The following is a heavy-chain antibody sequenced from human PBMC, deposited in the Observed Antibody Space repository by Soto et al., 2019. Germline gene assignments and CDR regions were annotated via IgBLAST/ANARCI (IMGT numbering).Heavy chain of an antibody. CDR3: ARDPIGGFCSSTSCRPNWFDP. CDR1: GFTFSSYN. Sequence: PGGSLRLSCAASGFTFSSYNMNWVRQAPGKGLEWVSSISSSGSYIYYTDSVKGRFTISRDNAKNSLYLQINSLRAEDTAVYYCARDPIGGFCSSTSCRPNWFDPWGQGTLVTVSS. V-gene: IGHV3-21*01. D-gene: IGHD2-2*01. CDR2: ISSSGSYI. J-gene: IGHJ5*02.